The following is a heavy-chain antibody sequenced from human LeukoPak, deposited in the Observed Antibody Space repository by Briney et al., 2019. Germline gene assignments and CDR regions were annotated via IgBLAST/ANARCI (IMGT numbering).Heavy chain of an antibody. D-gene: IGHD3-9*01. J-gene: IGHJ3*02. CDR3: TRDSDILTGYYRGAFDI. CDR1: GFTFSDAW. CDR2: IKRKADGGTP. Sequence: GGSLRLSCAASGFTFSDAWMTWVRQAPGKGLEWVGRIKRKADGGTPDYAAPVAGRFTISRDDSKKILYLQTNSLKVEDTALYYCTRDSDILTGYYRGAFDIWGQGTTVTVSP. V-gene: IGHV3-15*01.